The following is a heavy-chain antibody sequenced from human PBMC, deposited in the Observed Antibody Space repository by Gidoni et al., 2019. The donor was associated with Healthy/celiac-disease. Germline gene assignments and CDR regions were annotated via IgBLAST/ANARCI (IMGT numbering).Heavy chain of an antibody. J-gene: IGHJ3*02. CDR2: IYYSGST. Sequence: QLQLQESGPGLVKPSETLSLTCTVSGGSISSSSYYWGWIRQPPGKGLEWIGSIYYSGSTYYNPSLKSRVTISVDTSKNQFSLKLSSVTAADTAVYYCARREQLVFGAFDIWGQGTMVTVSS. CDR1: GGSISSSSYY. CDR3: ARREQLVFGAFDI. D-gene: IGHD6-13*01. V-gene: IGHV4-39*01.